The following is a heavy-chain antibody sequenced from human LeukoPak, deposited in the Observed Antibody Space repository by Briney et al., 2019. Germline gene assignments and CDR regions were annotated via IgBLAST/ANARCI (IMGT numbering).Heavy chain of an antibody. CDR1: GGSISSGGYY. J-gene: IGHJ6*02. V-gene: IGHV4-31*03. CDR2: IYYSGST. Sequence: SETLSLTCTVSGGSISSGGYYWSWIRQHPGKGLEWIGYIYYSGSTYYNPSLKSRVTISVDTSKDQCSLQLSSVTAADTAVYYCARDRHCSSTSCYHYYGMDVWGQGTTVTVSS. CDR3: ARDRHCSSTSCYHYYGMDV. D-gene: IGHD2-2*01.